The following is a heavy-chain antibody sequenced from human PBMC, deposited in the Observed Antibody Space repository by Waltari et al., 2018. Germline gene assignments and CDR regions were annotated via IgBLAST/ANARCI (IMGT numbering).Heavy chain of an antibody. D-gene: IGHD3-10*01. J-gene: IGHJ4*02. CDR3: ASPLWFRN. CDR2: INHSGST. V-gene: IGHV4-34*01. CDR1: GGSFSGYY. Sequence: HVQLQQWGAGLLKPSETLSLTCAVYGGSFSGYYWSWIRQPPGKGLEWIGEINHSGSTNYNPSLKSRVTISVDTSKNQFSLKLSSVTAADTAVYYCASPLWFRNWGQGTLVTVSS.